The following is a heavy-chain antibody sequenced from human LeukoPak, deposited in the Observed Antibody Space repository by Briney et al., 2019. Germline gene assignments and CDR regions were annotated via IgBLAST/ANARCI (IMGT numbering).Heavy chain of an antibody. Sequence: SVKVSCKASGGTFSSYAISWVRQAPGQGLEWMGGIIPIFGTANYAQKFQGRVTITTDESTSTAYMELSSLRSEDTAVYYCARGRGDDILTGYYGDYWGQGTLVTVSS. CDR1: GGTFSSYA. V-gene: IGHV1-69*05. CDR2: IIPIFGTA. J-gene: IGHJ4*02. D-gene: IGHD3-9*01. CDR3: ARGRGDDILTGYYGDY.